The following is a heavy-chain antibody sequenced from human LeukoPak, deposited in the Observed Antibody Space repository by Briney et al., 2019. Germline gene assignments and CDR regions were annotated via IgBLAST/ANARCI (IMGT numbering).Heavy chain of an antibody. J-gene: IGHJ5*02. V-gene: IGHV3-66*01. D-gene: IGHD3-3*01. CDR2: IYSGGST. Sequence: PGGSLRLSCATSGFTVSSNYMSWVRQAPGKGLEWVSVIYSGGSTYYADSVKGRFTISRDNSKNTLYLQMNSLRAEDTAVYYCARGITIPALRFDPWGQGTLATVSS. CDR3: ARGITIPALRFDP. CDR1: GFTVSSNY.